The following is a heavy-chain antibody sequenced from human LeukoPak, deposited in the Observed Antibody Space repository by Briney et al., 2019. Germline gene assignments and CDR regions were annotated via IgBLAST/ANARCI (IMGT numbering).Heavy chain of an antibody. V-gene: IGHV4-59*08. CDR3: ARQNSIAAADDAFDI. D-gene: IGHD6-13*01. J-gene: IGHJ3*02. CDR1: GGSISSYY. Sequence: SETLSLTCTVSGGSISSYYWSWIRQPPGKGLEWIGYIYYSGSTNYNPSLKSRVTISVDTSKNQFSLKLSSVTAADTAVYYCARQNSIAAADDAFDIWGQGTMVTVSS. CDR2: IYYSGST.